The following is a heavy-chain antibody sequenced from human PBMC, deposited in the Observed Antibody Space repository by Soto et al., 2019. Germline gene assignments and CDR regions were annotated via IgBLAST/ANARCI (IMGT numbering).Heavy chain of an antibody. Sequence: EVQLVEAGGGLVQPGGSLRLSCAASGFTFSRQWMHWVRQAPGKGLVWVSRIKGDGSSTSYADSVKGRFTISRDNAKNTLYLEMKSLSAENTAVYYCVTSDWFDPWGQGTLVTVSS. D-gene: IGHD6-6*01. CDR1: GFTFSRQW. CDR3: VTSDWFDP. J-gene: IGHJ5*02. CDR2: IKGDGSST. V-gene: IGHV3-74*01.